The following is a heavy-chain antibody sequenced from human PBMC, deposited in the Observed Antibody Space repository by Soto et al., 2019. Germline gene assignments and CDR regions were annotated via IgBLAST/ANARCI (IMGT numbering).Heavy chain of an antibody. Sequence: CPGLGSAACGVTVSSYWMSGVCQAPGKGLEWVANIKQDGSEKYYVDSGKGRFTISRDNAKNSLYLQMNSLRAEDTAVYYCASFLEWFPRTYFQHWGQGTLVTVSS. CDR2: IKQDGSEK. D-gene: IGHD3-3*01. CDR3: ASFLEWFPRTYFQH. J-gene: IGHJ1*01. V-gene: IGHV3-7*01. CDR1: GVTVSSYW.